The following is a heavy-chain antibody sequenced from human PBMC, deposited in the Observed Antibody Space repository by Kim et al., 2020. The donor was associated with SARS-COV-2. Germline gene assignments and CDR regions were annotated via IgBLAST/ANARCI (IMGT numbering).Heavy chain of an antibody. CDR3: ARDLYSVSWSR. CDR2: IKGDGTST. Sequence: GGSLRLSCAASGFTFSSYWMDWVRQAPGKGLVWVSRIKGDGTSTSYADSVKGRFTISRDNAKNTLYLQMNSLRAEDTAVYYCARDLYSVSWSRWGPRTL. D-gene: IGHD3-10*01. V-gene: IGHV3-74*01. J-gene: IGHJ4*02. CDR1: GFTFSSYW.